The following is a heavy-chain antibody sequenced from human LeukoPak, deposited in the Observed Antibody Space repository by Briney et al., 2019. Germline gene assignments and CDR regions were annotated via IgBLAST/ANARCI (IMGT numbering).Heavy chain of an antibody. CDR1: GFTLSTFD. D-gene: IGHD2-2*01. V-gene: IGHV3-21*06. CDR3: ARADCSGSTCYLRHSWFDP. CDR2: ISTSSRYI. Sequence: GGSLRLSCAASGFTLSTFDMNWVRQAPGKGLEWVSSISTSSRYIYYRDSVKGRFTISRDAAKNSLYLQMNSLTVEDTAVYYCARADCSGSTCYLRHSWFDPWGQGTLVTVSS. J-gene: IGHJ5*02.